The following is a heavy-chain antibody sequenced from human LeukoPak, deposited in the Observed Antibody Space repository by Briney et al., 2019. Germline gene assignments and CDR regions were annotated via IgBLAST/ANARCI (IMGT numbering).Heavy chain of an antibody. CDR1: GFTFSSYA. CDR2: ISSRATAI. CDR3: ARDFGRYFFDY. D-gene: IGHD3-10*01. Sequence: GGSLRLSCAASGFTFSSYAMSWVRQAPGKGLEWVSYISSRATAIYYADSVKGRFTISRDNAKNSLYLQMNSLRAEDTAAYYCARDFGRYFFDYWGQGTLVTVSS. J-gene: IGHJ4*02. V-gene: IGHV3-48*03.